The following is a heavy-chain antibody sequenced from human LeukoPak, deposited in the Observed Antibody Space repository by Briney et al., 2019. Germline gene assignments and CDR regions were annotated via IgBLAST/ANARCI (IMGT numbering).Heavy chain of an antibody. Sequence: WGSLRLSCAASGFTFSRYWMHWVRQVPGKGLVWVSRINSDGSSTRYADSVKGRFTISRDNAKNSLYLQMNSLRAEDTAVYYCARGGLYYYDSSGYLGAFDIGGGGTVVTVSS. D-gene: IGHD3-22*01. CDR3: ARGGLYYYDSSGYLGAFDI. J-gene: IGHJ3*02. CDR2: INSDGSST. V-gene: IGHV3-74*01. CDR1: GFTFSRYW.